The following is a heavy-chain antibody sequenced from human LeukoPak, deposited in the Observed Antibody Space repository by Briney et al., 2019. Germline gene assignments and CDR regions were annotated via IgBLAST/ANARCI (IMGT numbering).Heavy chain of an antibody. CDR1: GGSFSGYY. D-gene: IGHD3-10*01. V-gene: IGHV4-34*01. J-gene: IGHJ4*02. Sequence: PSETLSLTCAVYGGSFSGYYWSWIRQPPGKGLEWIGEINHSGSTNYNPSLKSRVTISVDTSMNQFSLKLSSVTAADTAVYYCARRARGVMLRLWNWVYFDYWGQGTLVTVSS. CDR3: ARRARGVMLRLWNWVYFDY. CDR2: INHSGST.